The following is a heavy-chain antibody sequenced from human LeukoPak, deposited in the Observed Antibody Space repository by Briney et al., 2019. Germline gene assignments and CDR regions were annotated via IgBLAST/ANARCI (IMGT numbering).Heavy chain of an antibody. J-gene: IGHJ5*02. CDR3: AKSGGSGPKNWFDP. Sequence: PGGSLRLSCAASGFTFSSYGMHWVRQAPGKGLEWVAVIWYDGGNKYYADSVKGRFTISRDNSKNTLYLQMNSLRAEDTAVYYCAKSGGSGPKNWFDPWGQGTLVTVSS. D-gene: IGHD2-15*01. V-gene: IGHV3-30*02. CDR2: IWYDGGNK. CDR1: GFTFSSYG.